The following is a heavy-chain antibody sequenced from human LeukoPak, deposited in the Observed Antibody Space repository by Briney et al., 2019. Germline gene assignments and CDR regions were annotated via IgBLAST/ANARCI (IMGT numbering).Heavy chain of an antibody. CDR2: ISSSTTYT. CDR1: GFTFSDYY. J-gene: IGHJ4*02. V-gene: IGHV3-11*06. Sequence: GGSLRLSCAASGFTFSDYYMSWIRQAPGKGLEWISYISSSTTYTNYADSVKGRFTISRDNAKNSLSLQMNSLRAEDTAVYYCARCSGSSTYHSDDYWGQGTLVTVSS. CDR3: ARCSGSSTYHSDDY. D-gene: IGHD2-15*01.